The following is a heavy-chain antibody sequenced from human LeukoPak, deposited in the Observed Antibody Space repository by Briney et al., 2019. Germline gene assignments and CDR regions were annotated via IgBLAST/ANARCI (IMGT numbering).Heavy chain of an antibody. Sequence: SQTLSLTCTVSGGSISSGSYYWSWIRQPAGKGLEWIGRIYTSGSTNYNPSLKSRVTISVDTSKNQSSLKLPSVTAPHTALYYRARDVPRWPPVGTAANFFDYWGQGTLVSVSS. CDR2: IYTSGST. CDR1: GGSISSGSYY. CDR3: ARDVPRWPPVGTAANFFDY. V-gene: IGHV4-61*02. D-gene: IGHD2-2*01. J-gene: IGHJ4*02.